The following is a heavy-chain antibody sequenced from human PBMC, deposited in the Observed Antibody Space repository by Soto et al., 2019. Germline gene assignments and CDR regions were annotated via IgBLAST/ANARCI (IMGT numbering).Heavy chain of an antibody. D-gene: IGHD3-9*01. CDR3: ARGTPTYYDILTGPFYYFDY. Sequence: SETLSLTCAVSGGSISSSNWWSWVRQPPGKGLEWIGEIYHSGSTNYNPSLKSRVTISVDKSKNQFSLKLSSVTAADTAVYYCARGTPTYYDILTGPFYYFDYWGQGTLVTVSS. CDR1: GGSISSSNW. V-gene: IGHV4-4*02. J-gene: IGHJ4*02. CDR2: IYHSGST.